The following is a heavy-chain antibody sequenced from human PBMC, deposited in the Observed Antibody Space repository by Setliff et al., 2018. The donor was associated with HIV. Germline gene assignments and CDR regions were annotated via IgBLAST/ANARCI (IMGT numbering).Heavy chain of an antibody. CDR2: IYYSGST. CDR1: GGSISSGGYY. Sequence: SCTVSGGSISSGGYYWSWIRQHPGKGLEWIGYIYYSGSTNYNPSLKSRVTISVDTSKNQFSLKLSSVTAADTAVYYCARLRYYDSSGYFHYFDYWGQGTLVTVSS. D-gene: IGHD3-22*01. J-gene: IGHJ4*02. CDR3: ARLRYYDSSGYFHYFDY. V-gene: IGHV4-31*03.